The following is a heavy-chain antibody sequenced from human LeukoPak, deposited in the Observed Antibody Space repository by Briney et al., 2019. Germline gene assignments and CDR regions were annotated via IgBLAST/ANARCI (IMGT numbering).Heavy chain of an antibody. V-gene: IGHV3-33*06. CDR3: AKGRVGADRPPFDY. D-gene: IGHD1-26*01. Sequence: PGGSLRLSCAASGFTFSSYGMHWVRPAPGKGLEWVAVIWNDGNYKFYRDSVKARFSISRDNSEGMLYLQMDSLRVEDTAVYYCAKGRVGADRPPFDYWGQGTLVTVSP. J-gene: IGHJ4*02. CDR2: IWNDGNYK. CDR1: GFTFSSYG.